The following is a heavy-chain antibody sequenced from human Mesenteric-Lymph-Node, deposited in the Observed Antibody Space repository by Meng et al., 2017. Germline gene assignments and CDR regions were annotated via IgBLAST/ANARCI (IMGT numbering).Heavy chain of an antibody. J-gene: IGHJ4*02. Sequence: GESLKISCEVSGFPFSRYAMHWVRQAPGKGLEWVSGTSGSGGSTYYADSVQGRFTISRDNSKRTLYLQMNSLRAEDTAIYYCAKEASPWGYGTGSYHGYWGQGTLVTVSS. CDR2: TSGSGGST. CDR3: AKEASPWGYGTGSYHGY. V-gene: IGHV3-23*01. CDR1: GFPFSRYA. D-gene: IGHD3-10*01.